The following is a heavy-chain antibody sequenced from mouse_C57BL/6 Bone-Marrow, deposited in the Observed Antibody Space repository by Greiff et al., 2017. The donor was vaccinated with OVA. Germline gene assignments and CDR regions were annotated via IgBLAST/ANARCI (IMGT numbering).Heavy chain of an antibody. D-gene: IGHD2-2*01. CDR3: ARARLRLYAMDY. CDR1: GFTFSSYA. J-gene: IGHJ4*01. Sequence: EVMLVESGGGLVKPGGSLTLSCAASGFTFSSYAMSWVRQTPEKRLEWVATISDGGSYTYYPDNVKGRFTISRDNATNNLYLQMSHLKSEDTAMYYCARARLRLYAMDYWGQGTSVTVSS. CDR2: ISDGGSYT. V-gene: IGHV5-4*03.